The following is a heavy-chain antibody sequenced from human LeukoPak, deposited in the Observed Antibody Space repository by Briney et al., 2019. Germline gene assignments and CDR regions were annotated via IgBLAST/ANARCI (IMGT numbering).Heavy chain of an antibody. J-gene: IGHJ4*02. CDR1: GYTFTTYY. CDR2: INPSGGGT. V-gene: IGHV1-46*01. Sequence: ASVKVSCKASGYTFTTYYIHWMRQAPGQGLEWMGIINPSGGGTTYAQKFQGRVTMTSDTSTTTVYMELSSLRSEDTAVYYCARETDIAAAANYFDYWGQGTLVTVSS. D-gene: IGHD6-13*01. CDR3: ARETDIAAAANYFDY.